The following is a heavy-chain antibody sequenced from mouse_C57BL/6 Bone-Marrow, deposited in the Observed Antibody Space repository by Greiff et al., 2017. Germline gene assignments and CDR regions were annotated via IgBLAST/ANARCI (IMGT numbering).Heavy chain of an antibody. Sequence: QVQLKEPGPELVKPGASVKLSCKASGYTFTSYDINWVKQRPGQGLEWIGWIYPRDGSTKYNEKFKGKATLTVDTSSSTAYMALTSLTSEDSAVYCCARLEFDGSSGDWYFDVWGTGTTVTVSS. CDR1: GYTFTSYD. CDR2: IYPRDGST. D-gene: IGHD1-1*01. CDR3: ARLEFDGSSGDWYFDV. V-gene: IGHV1-85*01. J-gene: IGHJ1*03.